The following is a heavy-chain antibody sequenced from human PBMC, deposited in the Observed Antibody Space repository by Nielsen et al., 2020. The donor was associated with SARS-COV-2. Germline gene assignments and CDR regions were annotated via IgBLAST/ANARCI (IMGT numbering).Heavy chain of an antibody. V-gene: IGHV3-53*01. CDR2: IYSGGST. J-gene: IGHJ6*02. D-gene: IGHD4-11*01. Sequence: WIRQPPGKGLEWVSVIYSGGSTYYADSVKGRFTISRDNSKNTLYLQMNSLRAEDTAVYYCARDGVDSNEKLWDYGMDVWGQGTTVTVSS. CDR3: ARDGVDSNEKLWDYGMDV.